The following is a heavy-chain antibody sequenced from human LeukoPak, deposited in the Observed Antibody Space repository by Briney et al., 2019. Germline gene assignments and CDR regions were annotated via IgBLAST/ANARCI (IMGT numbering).Heavy chain of an antibody. D-gene: IGHD4/OR15-4a*01. CDR3: ARVAYYRVTMDQITDAFDI. CDR1: GFTVSSYY. Sequence: GGSLRLSCTASGFTVSSYYMAWVRQAPGKGLECVSFIYSDGATKYADSVRGRFIISRVNSKSTLFLQMNSLRAEDTALYYCARVAYYRVTMDQITDAFDIWGRGTVVTVSP. V-gene: IGHV3-66*01. CDR2: IYSDGAT. J-gene: IGHJ3*02.